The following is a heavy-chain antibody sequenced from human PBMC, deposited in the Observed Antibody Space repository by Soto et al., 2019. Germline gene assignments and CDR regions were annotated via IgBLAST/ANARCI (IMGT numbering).Heavy chain of an antibody. CDR1: GYTFTSYY. J-gene: IGHJ6*02. D-gene: IGHD6-19*01. V-gene: IGHV1-46*01. CDR3: ARDQGSSRTYYYHYVMSV. CDR2: INPSGGST. Sequence: PSVKVSGKASGYTFTSYYMHWVRQAPGQGLEWMGIINPSGGSTSYAQKFQGRVTMTRGTSTSTVYMELSSLRSEDTAVYYCARDQGSSRTYYYHYVMSVCAQGTTVTVS.